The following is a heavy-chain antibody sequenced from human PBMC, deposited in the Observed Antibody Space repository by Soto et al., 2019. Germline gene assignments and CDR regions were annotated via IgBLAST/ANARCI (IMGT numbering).Heavy chain of an antibody. CDR1: GGSFSSYT. Sequence: QAQLVQSGAEVKKPGSSVRLSCSTSGGSFSSYTLNWVRQAPGQGLEWLGRIIPVLTITDYAQKFRGRLTITAGKSSNTAYMELTGLRSDDTAVYYCARRRYSGADCYKNYYFGMDVWGQGTTVTVSS. CDR2: IIPVLTIT. D-gene: IGHD2-21*02. CDR3: ARRRYSGADCYKNYYFGMDV. J-gene: IGHJ6*02. V-gene: IGHV1-69*02.